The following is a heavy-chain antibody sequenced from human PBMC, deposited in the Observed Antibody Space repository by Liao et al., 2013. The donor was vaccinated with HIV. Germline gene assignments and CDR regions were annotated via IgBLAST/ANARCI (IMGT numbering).Heavy chain of an antibody. CDR2: IYYSGTP. CDR3: ARESYIAIDY. D-gene: IGHD1-26*01. J-gene: IGHJ4*02. V-gene: IGHV4-39*07. Sequence: QLQLQESGPGLVKPSETLSLTCTVSGGSISSSSYYWGWIRQPPGKGLEWFGSIYYSGTPYYNPSLKSRVTISVDTSKNQFSLNLTSVTAADTAVYYCARESYIAIDYWGQGTLVTVSS. CDR1: GGSISSSSYY.